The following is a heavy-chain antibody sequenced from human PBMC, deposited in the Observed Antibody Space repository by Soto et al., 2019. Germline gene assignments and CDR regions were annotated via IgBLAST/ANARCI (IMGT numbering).Heavy chain of an antibody. CDR2: IIPLFGTI. V-gene: IGHV1-69*06. CDR3: ARDKSADSSGYLYYYDY. Sequence: SVKVSCEPSGGTFSSDAITWVRQAPGQGLEWMGGIIPLFGTINYAQKFQGRVTITADKSTTTAYMELISLRSDDTAVYYCARDKSADSSGYLYYYDYCGQVTLGIAAS. J-gene: IGHJ4*02. CDR1: GGTFSSDA. D-gene: IGHD3-22*01.